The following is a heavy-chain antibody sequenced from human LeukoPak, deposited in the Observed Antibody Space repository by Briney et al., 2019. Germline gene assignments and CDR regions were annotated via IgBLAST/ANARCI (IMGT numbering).Heavy chain of an antibody. Sequence: PGGSLRLSCAASGFTVSGTHMSWVRQAPGKGLEWVSAMYTGGTTYYADSVKGRFTISTDNSRNTLFLHMSSLRADDTAVYYCAKDEATSGGGLASWGQGTLVTVSS. CDR3: AKDEATSGGGLAS. V-gene: IGHV3-53*01. J-gene: IGHJ4*02. CDR1: GFTVSGTH. CDR2: MYTGGTT. D-gene: IGHD3-16*01.